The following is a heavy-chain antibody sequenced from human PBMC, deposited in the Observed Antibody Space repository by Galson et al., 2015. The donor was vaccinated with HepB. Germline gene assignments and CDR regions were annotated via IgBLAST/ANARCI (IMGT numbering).Heavy chain of an antibody. Sequence: LRLSCAASGFTLSDHYMDWVRQAPGKGLEWVGRSRSKANSYTTEYAASVKGRFTISRDDSKNSLYLQMNSLKTEDTAVYYCVRERHVTGINWFDPWGQGTLVTVSS. CDR1: GFTLSDHY. CDR3: VRERHVTGINWFDP. D-gene: IGHD2-21*02. V-gene: IGHV3-72*01. CDR2: SRSKANSYTT. J-gene: IGHJ5*02.